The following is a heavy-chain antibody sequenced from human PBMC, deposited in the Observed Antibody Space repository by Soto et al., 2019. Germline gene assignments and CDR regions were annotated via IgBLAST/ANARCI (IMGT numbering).Heavy chain of an antibody. Sequence: QVQLQESGPGLVKPSQTLSLTCNVSGASISSVDYYWTWIRQPPGKGLEWIGCIYHSETPYYSSSLQSRVTISVDTSKNQLSLRLNSVTAADTAVYYCVRAGYFYDSSGYYFDAFDIWGQGTMVTVSS. D-gene: IGHD3-22*01. CDR2: IYHSETP. CDR1: GASISSVDYY. V-gene: IGHV4-30-4*01. J-gene: IGHJ3*02. CDR3: VRAGYFYDSSGYYFDAFDI.